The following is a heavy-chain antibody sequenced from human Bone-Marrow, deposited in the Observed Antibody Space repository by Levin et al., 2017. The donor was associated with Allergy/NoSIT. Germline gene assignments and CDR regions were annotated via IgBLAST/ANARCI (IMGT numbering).Heavy chain of an antibody. J-gene: IGHJ4*02. D-gene: IGHD2-21*02. V-gene: IGHV7-4-1*04. CDR1: CSPFPHSA. CDR2: INTNTGKP. Sequence: PWASLPLSFPSSCSPFPHSAMNWVRQAPGKGLEWMGWINTNTGKPTSAPGFSGRYVFSLDASVSMASLLISSLQPEDTAVYFCTRDCFGGACPFDYWGQGTLVTVSS. CDR3: TRDCFGGACPFDY.